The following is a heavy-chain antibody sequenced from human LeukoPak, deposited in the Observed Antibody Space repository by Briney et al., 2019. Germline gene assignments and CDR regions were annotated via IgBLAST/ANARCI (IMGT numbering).Heavy chain of an antibody. CDR3: ARARYCSSTSCYFWFDP. V-gene: IGHV1-69*13. J-gene: IGHJ5*02. CDR1: GGTFSSYA. CDR2: IIPIFGTA. D-gene: IGHD2-2*01. Sequence: GASVKVPCKASGGTFSSYAISWVRQAPGQGLEWMGGIIPIFGTANYAQKFQGRVTITADESTSTAYMELSSLRSEDTAVYYCARARYCSSTSCYFWFDPWGQGTLVTVSS.